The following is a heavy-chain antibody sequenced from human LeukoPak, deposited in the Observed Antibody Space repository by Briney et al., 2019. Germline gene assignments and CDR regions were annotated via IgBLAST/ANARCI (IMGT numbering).Heavy chain of an antibody. J-gene: IGHJ4*02. CDR3: AKEASYYYDSSGHLDY. CDR1: GFTFSSYG. V-gene: IGHV3-30*18. D-gene: IGHD3-22*01. Sequence: WGVLRLSCAASGFTFSSYGMHWVRQAPGKGLEWVAVISYDGSNKYYADSVKGRFTISRDNSKNTLYLQMNSLRAEDTAVYYCAKEASYYYDSSGHLDYWGQGTLVTVSS. CDR2: ISYDGSNK.